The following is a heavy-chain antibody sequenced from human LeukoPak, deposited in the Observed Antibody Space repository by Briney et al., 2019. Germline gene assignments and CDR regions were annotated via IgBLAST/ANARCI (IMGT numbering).Heavy chain of an antibody. Sequence: ASVKVSCKASGYTFTGYYMHWVRQAPGQGLAWMGWINSNRGSAKDAQKFEGRVTMTRDTSISIAYMELSRLRSDATAVYYCASVARGGCLITMVRGESDAFDIWGKGTMVTVSS. D-gene: IGHD3-10*01. V-gene: IGHV1-2*02. CDR1: GYTFTGYY. CDR3: ASVARGGCLITMVRGESDAFDI. CDR2: INSNRGSA. J-gene: IGHJ3*02.